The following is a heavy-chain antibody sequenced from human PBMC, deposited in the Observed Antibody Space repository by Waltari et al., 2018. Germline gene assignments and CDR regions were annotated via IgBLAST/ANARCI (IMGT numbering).Heavy chain of an antibody. CDR1: GYTFTSYA. D-gene: IGHD1-1*01. CDR2: INAGNGNT. Sequence: QVQLVQSGAEVKKPGASVKVSCKASGYTFTSYAMHWVRQAPGQRLEWMGGINAGNGNTKYSQKFQGRVTITRDTSASTAYMELSSLRSEDTAVYYCARWFVGSARRFDPWGQGTLVTVSS. J-gene: IGHJ5*02. CDR3: ARWFVGSARRFDP. V-gene: IGHV1-3*01.